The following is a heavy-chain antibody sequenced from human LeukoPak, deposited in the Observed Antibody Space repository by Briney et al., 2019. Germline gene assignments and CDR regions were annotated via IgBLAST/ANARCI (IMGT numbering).Heavy chain of an antibody. CDR1: GFTSSSYA. Sequence: GGSLRLSCAAAGFTSSSYAMSWVRQAPGKGLEWVSAISGSGGSTYYADSVKGRFTISRDNSKNTLYLQMNSLRAEDTAVYFCAKDDGRECHLFDSWGQGTLVTVSS. J-gene: IGHJ4*02. CDR2: ISGSGGST. D-gene: IGHD3-10*01. V-gene: IGHV3-23*01. CDR3: AKDDGRECHLFDS.